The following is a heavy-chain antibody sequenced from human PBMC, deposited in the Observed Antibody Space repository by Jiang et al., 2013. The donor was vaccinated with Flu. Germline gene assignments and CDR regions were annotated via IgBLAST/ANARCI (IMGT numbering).Heavy chain of an antibody. CDR1: FTSYY. Sequence: FTSYYMHWVRQAPGQGLEWMGIINPSGGSTSYAQKFQGRVTMTRDTSTSTVYMELSSLRSEDTAVYYCARDYAYSSSWYGHYYYGMDVWGQGTTVTVSS. V-gene: IGHV1-46*01. CDR2: INPSGGST. J-gene: IGHJ6*02. D-gene: IGHD6-13*01. CDR3: ARDYAYSSSWYGHYYYGMDV.